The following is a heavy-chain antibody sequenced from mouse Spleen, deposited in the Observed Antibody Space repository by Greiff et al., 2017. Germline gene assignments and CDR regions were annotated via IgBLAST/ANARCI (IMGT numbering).Heavy chain of an antibody. V-gene: IGHV1-59*01. Sequence: QVQLKQPGAELVRPGTSVKLSCKASGYTFTSYWMHWVKQRPGQGLEWIGVIDPSDSYTNYNQKFKGKATLTVDTSSSTAYMQLSSLTSEDSAVYYCASPYGKDAMDYWGQGTSVTVSS. J-gene: IGHJ4*01. CDR2: IDPSDSYT. CDR3: ASPYGKDAMDY. D-gene: IGHD2-1*01. CDR1: GYTFTSYW.